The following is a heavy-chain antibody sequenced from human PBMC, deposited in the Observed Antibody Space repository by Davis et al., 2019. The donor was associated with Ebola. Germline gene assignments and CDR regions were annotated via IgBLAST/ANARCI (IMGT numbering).Heavy chain of an antibody. J-gene: IGHJ6*02. D-gene: IGHD3-3*01. CDR2: ISSSSSYI. CDR3: LAYDFWSGDYYGMDV. V-gene: IGHV3-21*01. Sequence: PGGSLRLSCAASGFTFSSYSMNWVRQAPGKGLEWVSSISSSSSYIYYADSVKGRFTISRDNAKNSLYLQMNSLRAEDTAVYYCLAYDFWSGDYYGMDVWGQGTTVTVSS. CDR1: GFTFSSYS.